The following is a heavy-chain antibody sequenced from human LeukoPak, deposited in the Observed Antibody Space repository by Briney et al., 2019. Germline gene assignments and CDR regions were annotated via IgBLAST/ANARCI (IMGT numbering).Heavy chain of an antibody. D-gene: IGHD2-21*02. V-gene: IGHV3-48*03. Sequence: GGSLRLSCAASGFTFSSYEMNWVRQAPGKGLEWVSYISNSGSTIYYTDSVKGRFTISRDNAKNSLYLQMNSLRAEDTAVYYCARDRDWVFDYWGQGTLVTVSS. CDR1: GFTFSSYE. CDR2: ISNSGSTI. J-gene: IGHJ4*02. CDR3: ARDRDWVFDY.